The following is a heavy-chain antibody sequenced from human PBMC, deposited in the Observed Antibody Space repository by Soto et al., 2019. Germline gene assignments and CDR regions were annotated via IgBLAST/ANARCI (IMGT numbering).Heavy chain of an antibody. J-gene: IGHJ4*02. CDR3: ARGTDRVTRKFDS. Sequence: QVQLQESGPGLVKPSQTLSLTCTVSGGSIISGGYYWSWIRQHPGKGLEWMGYIYHSGPTTYNPSLKSRITMSVDTSKYKFSLTLTSVTAADTAVYYCARGTDRVTRKFDSWGQGILVTVSS. CDR2: IYHSGPT. CDR1: GGSIISGGYY. V-gene: IGHV4-31*03.